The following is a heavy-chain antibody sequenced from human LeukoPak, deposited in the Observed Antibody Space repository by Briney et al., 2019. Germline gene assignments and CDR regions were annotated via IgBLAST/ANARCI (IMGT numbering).Heavy chain of an antibody. CDR1: GYSFTGYY. CDR2: INPHSGGT. Sequence: ASVKVSCKASGYSFTGYYMHWVRKAPGQGLEWMGWINPHSGGTNYAQKFQGRVTMTRDTSISTAYMELSRLRSDDTAVYYCARGASLIVVVVAAGFPWGQGTLVTVSS. D-gene: IGHD2-15*01. J-gene: IGHJ4*02. CDR3: ARGASLIVVVVAAGFP. V-gene: IGHV1-2*02.